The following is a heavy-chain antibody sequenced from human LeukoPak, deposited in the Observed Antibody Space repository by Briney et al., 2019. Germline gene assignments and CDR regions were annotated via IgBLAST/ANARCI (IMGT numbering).Heavy chain of an antibody. Sequence: GGSLRLSCAASGFTFDDYGMSWVRQAPGKGLEWVSGINWNGGSTGYADSVKGRFTISRDNAKNSLYPQMNSLRAEDTALYYCARVRGAIVATATGRGYFDYWGQGTLVTVSS. V-gene: IGHV3-20*04. D-gene: IGHD5-12*01. CDR2: INWNGGST. CDR1: GFTFDDYG. CDR3: ARVRGAIVATATGRGYFDY. J-gene: IGHJ4*02.